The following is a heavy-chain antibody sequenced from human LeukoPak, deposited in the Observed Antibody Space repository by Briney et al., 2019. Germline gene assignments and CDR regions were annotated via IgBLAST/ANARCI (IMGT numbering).Heavy chain of an antibody. CDR2: ISYTSSYI. J-gene: IGHJ4*02. V-gene: IGHV3-21*01. CDR1: GFTFSSYS. Sequence: PGGSLRLSCAGSGFTFSSYSMNWVRQAPGKGLEWVPSISYTSSYIHYADSVKGRFTISRDNAKNSLFLQMNSLRAEDTAVYYCAREGLYGDYAGHWGQGTLVTVSS. D-gene: IGHD4-17*01. CDR3: AREGLYGDYAGH.